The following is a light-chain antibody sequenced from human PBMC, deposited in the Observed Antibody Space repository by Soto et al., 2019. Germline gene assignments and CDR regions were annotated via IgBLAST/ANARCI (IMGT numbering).Light chain of an antibody. CDR1: HSISRG. J-gene: IGKJ4*01. Sequence: DIPMTPSPSPLSSSLGDRGPITCRASHSISRGLAWYQQKPGKVPKVLIYAASTLQSGVPARFSGSGSGTDFTLTISSLQPEDAATYYCQKYNSAPLTFGGGTKVDI. CDR3: QKYNSAPLT. CDR2: AAS. V-gene: IGKV1-27*01.